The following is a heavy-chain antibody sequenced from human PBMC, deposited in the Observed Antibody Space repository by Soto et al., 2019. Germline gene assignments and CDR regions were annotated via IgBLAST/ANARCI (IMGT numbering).Heavy chain of an antibody. J-gene: IGHJ6*01. CDR2: INPSGGST. Sequence: ASVKVSCQASGYTFTSYYMHWVRQAPGQGLEWMGIINPSGGSTSYAQKYQGRVTMTRDTSTSTVYMQLSSLRSEDMVVYYCLIDQLSCIGGSCYSYYYFYGMDAWGQGTTVTVSS. D-gene: IGHD2-15*01. CDR3: LIDQLSCIGGSCYSYYYFYGMDA. V-gene: IGHV1-46*01. CDR1: GYTFTSYY.